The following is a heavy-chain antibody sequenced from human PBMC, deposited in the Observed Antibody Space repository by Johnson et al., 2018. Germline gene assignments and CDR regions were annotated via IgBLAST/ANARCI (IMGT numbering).Heavy chain of an antibody. D-gene: IGHD5-12*01. CDR1: GFTFSSYG. V-gene: IGHV3-30*18. J-gene: IGHJ6*03. Sequence: QVQLVESGGGVVQPGRSLRLSCAASGFTFSSYGMHWVRQAPGKGLAWVAVISYDGSNKYYADSVKGRFTTSRDTSKNTLYLQMNSLRAEDTAVYYCAKDPGGGYDPFYYYYYMDVWGKGTTVTVSS. CDR2: ISYDGSNK. CDR3: AKDPGGGYDPFYYYYYMDV.